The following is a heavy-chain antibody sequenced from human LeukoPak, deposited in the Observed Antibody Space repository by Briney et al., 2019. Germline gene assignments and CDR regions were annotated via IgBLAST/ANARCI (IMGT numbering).Heavy chain of an antibody. Sequence: GSLRLSCAASGFTFSSYGMHWVRQASGKGLECVAVIWYDGSNKYYADSVKGRFTISRDKSKNTLYLQMNSLRAEDTAVYYCAKDQGGTYSSYNYWGQGTLVTVSS. V-gene: IGHV3-33*03. CDR3: AKDQGGTYSSYNY. CDR1: GFTFSSYG. J-gene: IGHJ4*02. CDR2: IWYDGSNK. D-gene: IGHD6-19*01.